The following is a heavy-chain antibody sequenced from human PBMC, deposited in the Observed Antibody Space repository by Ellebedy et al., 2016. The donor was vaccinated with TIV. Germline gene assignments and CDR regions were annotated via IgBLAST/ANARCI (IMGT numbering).Heavy chain of an antibody. CDR3: ARKGYVMDV. V-gene: IGHV1-3*01. CDR2: INGGNGNT. CDR1: GYTFTSYP. J-gene: IGHJ6*02. Sequence: AASVKVSCKASGYTFTSYPIHWMRQAPGQSLDWMGWINGGNGNTKYSQKFQDRVTITRDTSASTAYMELSSLRPEDTAVFYCARKGYVMDVWGQGTTVTVSS.